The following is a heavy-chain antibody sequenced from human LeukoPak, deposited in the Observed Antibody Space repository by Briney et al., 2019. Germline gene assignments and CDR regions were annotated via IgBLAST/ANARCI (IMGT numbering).Heavy chain of an antibody. D-gene: IGHD3-16*01. CDR3: ARNGGGLDY. J-gene: IGHJ4*02. Sequence: GGSLRLSCAASESTFSSYDIIWVRQAPGKGLEWVSWITGSGGAVKYTDSVKGRFTISRDNAKKSVYLQMNSLRVEDTAVYYCARNGGGLDYWGQGTPVTVSS. V-gene: IGHV3-48*03. CDR1: ESTFSSYD. CDR2: ITGSGGAV.